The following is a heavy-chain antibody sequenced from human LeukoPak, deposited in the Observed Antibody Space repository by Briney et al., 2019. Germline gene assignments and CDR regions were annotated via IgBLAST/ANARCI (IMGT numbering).Heavy chain of an antibody. CDR2: INQDGSQK. CDR3: AREDGYCSGGNCYSYFDS. V-gene: IGHV3-7*01. J-gene: IGHJ4*02. D-gene: IGHD2-15*01. CDR1: GFTFSSHW. Sequence: GGSLRLSCAGSGFTFSSHWIGWVRQAPGKGLEWVAHINQDGSQKYYVDSVEGRFTITRDNTRNSLFLQMFSLRAEDTAVYFCAREDGYCSGGNCYSYFDSWGQGTLVTVSS.